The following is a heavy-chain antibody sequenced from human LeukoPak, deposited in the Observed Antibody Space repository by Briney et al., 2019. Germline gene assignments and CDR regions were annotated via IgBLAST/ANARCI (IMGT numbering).Heavy chain of an antibody. D-gene: IGHD3-10*01. CDR3: ARSHYYGSGSHDAFDI. CDR2: IIPMFGTA. CDR1: LGTFISYV. V-gene: IGHV1-69*06. Sequence: SVKVSCKASLGTFISYVISGVRQAPGQELGWMGGIIPMFGTANYAQRFQGRVTITADKSTSTAYMQLSSLRSEDTAVYCCARSHYYGSGSHDAFDIWGQGTMVTVSS. J-gene: IGHJ3*02.